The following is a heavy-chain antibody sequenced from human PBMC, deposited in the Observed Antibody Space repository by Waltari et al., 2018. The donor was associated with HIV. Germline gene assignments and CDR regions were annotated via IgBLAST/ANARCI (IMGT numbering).Heavy chain of an antibody. CDR3: SRDTFGEYDY. V-gene: IGHV3-74*01. D-gene: IGHD3-10*01. CDR2: INIDGSRI. CDR1: GFRASSYW. Sequence: EVQLVQSGGGIIKPGGSLRLSCAASGFRASSYWIHWVRQTPGKGLVWVSRINIDGSRIDYADSVRGRFTISRDSAKNTLSLQMNSLTEGDTAVYYCSRDTFGEYDYWGQGTLVTVSS. J-gene: IGHJ4*02.